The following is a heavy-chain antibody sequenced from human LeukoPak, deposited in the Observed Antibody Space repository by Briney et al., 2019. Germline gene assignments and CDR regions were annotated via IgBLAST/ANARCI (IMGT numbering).Heavy chain of an antibody. J-gene: IGHJ5*02. V-gene: IGHV3-9*01. CDR2: ISWNSGSI. D-gene: IGHD3-10*01. Sequence: PGGSLRLSCAASGFIFDDYAMHWVRQAPGKGLEWVSGISWNSGSIGYADSVKGRFTISRDNAKNSLYLQMNSLRAEDTALYYCAKGNTVVRGGIFPNWFDPWGQGTLVTVSS. CDR3: AKGNTVVRGGIFPNWFDP. CDR1: GFIFDDYA.